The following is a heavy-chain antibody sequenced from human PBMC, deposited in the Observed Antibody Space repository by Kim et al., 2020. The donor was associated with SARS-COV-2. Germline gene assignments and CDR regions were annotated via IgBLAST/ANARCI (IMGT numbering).Heavy chain of an antibody. Sequence: SVKVSCKASGGTFSSYAISWVRQAPGQGLEWMGRIIPILGIANYAQKFQGRVTITADKSTSTAYMELSSLRSEDTAVYYCAIREGPPDSSGYVNWYFDLWGRGTLVTVSS. CDR2: IIPILGIA. J-gene: IGHJ2*01. V-gene: IGHV1-69*04. CDR1: GGTFSSYA. D-gene: IGHD3-22*01. CDR3: AIREGPPDSSGYVNWYFDL.